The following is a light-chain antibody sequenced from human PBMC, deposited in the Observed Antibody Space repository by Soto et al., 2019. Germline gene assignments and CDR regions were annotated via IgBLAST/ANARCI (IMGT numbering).Light chain of an antibody. Sequence: EIVLTKSPATLSLSPGERATLSCRAGQSIDRHLAWYQQKPGQAPRLLIPDASDRATGLPAPFSGSGPGTDFTLTISGLEPEDFAVYKCQQRTNSPRPFGQGTKMEI. CDR2: DAS. CDR3: QQRTNSPRP. V-gene: IGKV3-11*01. CDR1: QSIDRH. J-gene: IGKJ1*01.